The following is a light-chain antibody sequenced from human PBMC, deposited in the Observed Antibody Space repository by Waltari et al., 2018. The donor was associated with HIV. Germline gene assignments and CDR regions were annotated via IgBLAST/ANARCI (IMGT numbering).Light chain of an antibody. CDR2: GVN. Sequence: SALTQPASVSGSPGQSVTISCTGTSPDFDLHNFLSWYQQPPGKAPQLIILGVNSRPSGISSRFSASKSGDTASLTISGLQSGDEADYYCTTYTDRNSLLIGSGTKLTVL. CDR3: TTYTDRNSLL. V-gene: IGLV2-14*01. J-gene: IGLJ2*01. CDR1: SPDFDLHNF.